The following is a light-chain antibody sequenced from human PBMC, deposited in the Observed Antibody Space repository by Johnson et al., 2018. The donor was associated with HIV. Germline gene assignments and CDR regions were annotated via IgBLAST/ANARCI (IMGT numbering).Light chain of an antibody. CDR2: ENN. CDR3: GTLDNGLGTGGV. CDR1: SSNIGNNY. Sequence: QSVLTQPPSVSAAPGQKVTISCSGSSSNIGNNYVSWYQQLPGTAPKLLIYENNKRPSGIPDRFSGSKSGTSATLGITGLQTGDEADYYCGTLDNGLGTGGVVGTGTKVPVL. J-gene: IGLJ1*01. V-gene: IGLV1-51*02.